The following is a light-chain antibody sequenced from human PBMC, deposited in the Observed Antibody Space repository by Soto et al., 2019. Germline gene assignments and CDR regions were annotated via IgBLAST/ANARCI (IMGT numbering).Light chain of an antibody. CDR2: GAS. V-gene: IGKV3-15*01. CDR1: QSVSSN. J-gene: IGKJ4*01. CDR3: QQYNNWPPVT. Sequence: EMVMTQSPATLSVSPGERATLSCRASQSVSSNVAWYQQRPGQAPRLLIYGASTRATGIPARFSGSGSGTEFTLTINSLQSEDFAVYYCQQYNNWPPVTFGGGTKVEIK.